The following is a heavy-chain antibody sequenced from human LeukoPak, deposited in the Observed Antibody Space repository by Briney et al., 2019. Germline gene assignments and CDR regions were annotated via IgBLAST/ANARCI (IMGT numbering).Heavy chain of an antibody. V-gene: IGHV4-39*01. D-gene: IGHD1-20*01. Sequence: SETLSLTCTVSGDSISSSSHYWGWIRRPPGKGLEWIGSIYNSGSTYYSPSFKSRVTISVDTSKNQFSLKLSSVTAADTAVYYCARANLYNWNPIYFDYWGQGTLVTVSS. CDR2: IYNSGST. CDR3: ARANLYNWNPIYFDY. CDR1: GDSISSSSHY. J-gene: IGHJ4*02.